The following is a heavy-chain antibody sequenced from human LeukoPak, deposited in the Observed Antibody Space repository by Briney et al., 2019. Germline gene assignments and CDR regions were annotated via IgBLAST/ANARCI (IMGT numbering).Heavy chain of an antibody. V-gene: IGHV6-1*01. CDR2: TYYRSQQWHS. CDR1: GDSVSSNGAS. CDR3: GRETDFGVVTN. J-gene: IGHJ4*02. Sequence: SQTLSLTCAISGDSVSSNGASWNWIRQSPSRGLEWLGRTYYRSQQWHSDYAPSVKGRIPLAPDTSKNQFSPQLNSMTPEDTAVYYCGRETDFGVVTNWGQGTLVTVSS. D-gene: IGHD3-3*01.